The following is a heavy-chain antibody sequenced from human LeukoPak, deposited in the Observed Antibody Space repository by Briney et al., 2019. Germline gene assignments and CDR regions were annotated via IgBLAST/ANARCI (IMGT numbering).Heavy chain of an antibody. CDR1: GYSFTDDY. Sequence: ASAKVSCKTSGYSFTDDYVQWVRQAPGQGLEWMGWINPDSGFTNYAQKFQGRVTMTRDTSISTAYMEVRRLRPDDTAVYYCAPTPEAYTSNWNVWGQGTLVTVSS. CDR3: APTPEAYTSNWNV. D-gene: IGHD1-1*01. V-gene: IGHV1-2*02. J-gene: IGHJ4*02. CDR2: INPDSGFT.